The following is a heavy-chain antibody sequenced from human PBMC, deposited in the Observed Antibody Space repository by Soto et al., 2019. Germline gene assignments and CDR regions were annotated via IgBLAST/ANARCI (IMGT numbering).Heavy chain of an antibody. D-gene: IGHD1-26*01. CDR1: GGSISSYY. CDR2: IYYSGST. V-gene: IGHV4-59*01. J-gene: IGHJ3*02. Sequence: QVQLQESGPGLVKPSETLSLTCTVSGGSISSYYWSWIRQPPGKGLEWIGYIYYSGSTNYNPSLKSRVTISVDTSKTQFSLKLSSVTAADTAVYYCARTNSGSYYDAFDIWGQGTMVTVSS. CDR3: ARTNSGSYYDAFDI.